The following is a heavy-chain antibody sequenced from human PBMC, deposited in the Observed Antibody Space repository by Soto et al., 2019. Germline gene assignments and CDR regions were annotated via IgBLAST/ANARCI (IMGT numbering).Heavy chain of an antibody. CDR1: GFTFSSYG. CDR2: IWYDGSNK. V-gene: IGHV3-33*01. Sequence: GGSLRLSCAASGFTFSSYGMHWVRQAPGKGLEWVAVIWYDGSNKYYADSVKGRFTISRDNSKNTLYLQMNSLRAEDTAVYYCARVGYCSSTSCYLYYGMDVWGQGTTVTVSS. J-gene: IGHJ6*02. D-gene: IGHD2-2*01. CDR3: ARVGYCSSTSCYLYYGMDV.